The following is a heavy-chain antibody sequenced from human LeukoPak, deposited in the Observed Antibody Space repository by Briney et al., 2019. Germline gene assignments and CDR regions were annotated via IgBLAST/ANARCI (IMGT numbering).Heavy chain of an antibody. CDR2: IRSNSADGTT. V-gene: IGHV3-15*01. J-gene: IGHJ1*01. CDR3: ATDPYDDLHFQH. Sequence: GGSLRLSCAASGFTFKTAWMSWVRQAPGKGLEWVGRIRSNSADGTTHYPTFVKGRFSISRDDSKNRLYLQLNSLTTEDTGVYYCATDPYDDLHFQHWGQGTLVTVSS. D-gene: IGHD3-22*01. CDR1: GFTFKTAW.